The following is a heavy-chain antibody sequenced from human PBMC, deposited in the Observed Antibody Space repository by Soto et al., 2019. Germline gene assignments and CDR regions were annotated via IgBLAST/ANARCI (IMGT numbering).Heavy chain of an antibody. D-gene: IGHD3-10*01. CDR3: VKEGRLAVGGLDL. V-gene: IGHV3-23*03. CDR2: FASHIIDT. CDR1: GFTVNNHA. Sequence: GGSLRLSCVAYGFTVNNHAMHWVRPAPGEGLEWVSGFASHIIDTRYAGSVKGRFTISRGTSKNALSLKRESLRVEHTDIYYRVKEGRLAVGGLDLWGQGALVTVSP. J-gene: IGHJ5*02.